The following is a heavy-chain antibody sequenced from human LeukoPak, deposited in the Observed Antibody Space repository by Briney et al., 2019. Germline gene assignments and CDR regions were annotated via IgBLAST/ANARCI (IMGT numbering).Heavy chain of an antibody. D-gene: IGHD7-27*01. Sequence: GGSLRLSCAASGFGLDGYTMHWVRQFPGKGLEWVSLINWNGDETYYSGSVKGRFTISRDNARNSLYLQMNNLRVEDTAVYYCGRGHWGLDSWGQGTLVSVSS. V-gene: IGHV3-43*01. J-gene: IGHJ4*02. CDR1: GFGLDGYT. CDR2: INWNGDET. CDR3: GRGHWGLDS.